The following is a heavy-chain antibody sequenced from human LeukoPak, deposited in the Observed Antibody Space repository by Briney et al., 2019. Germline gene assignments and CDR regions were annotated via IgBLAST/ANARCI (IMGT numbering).Heavy chain of an antibody. J-gene: IGHJ4*02. CDR1: GYTFTSYA. CDR2: ISAGNGNT. D-gene: IGHD1-26*01. V-gene: IGHV1-3*01. CDR3: ARDSGSGNNDY. Sequence: ASVKVSCKASGYTFTSYAMHWVRQAPGQRLEWMGWISAGNGNTKYSQNFQGRVTFISNTSATTAFMELSSLRSEDAAVYYCARDSGSGNNDYWGQGTLVTVSP.